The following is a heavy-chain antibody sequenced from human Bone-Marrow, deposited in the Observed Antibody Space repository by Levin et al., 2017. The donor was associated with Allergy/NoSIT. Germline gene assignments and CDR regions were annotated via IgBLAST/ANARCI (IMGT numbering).Heavy chain of an antibody. CDR2: IIPIFGTA. Sequence: PGESLKISCKASGGTFSSYAISWVRQAPGQGLEWMGGIIPIFGTANYAQKFQGRVTITADESTSTAYMELSSLRSEDTAVYYCARDPVQLERRTPRLDYGMDGWGQGTTVTVSS. V-gene: IGHV1-69*01. CDR3: ARDPVQLERRTPRLDYGMDG. J-gene: IGHJ6*02. D-gene: IGHD1-1*01. CDR1: GGTFSSYA.